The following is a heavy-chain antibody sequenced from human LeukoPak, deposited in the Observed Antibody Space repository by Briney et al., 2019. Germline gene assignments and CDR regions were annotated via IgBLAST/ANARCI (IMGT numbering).Heavy chain of an antibody. Sequence: SETLSLTCIVSGGSISSYYWSWIRQPPGKGLEWIGYIYYSGSTNYNPSLKSRVTISVDTSKNQFSLKLSSVTAADTAVYYCARVGSSGWYFGGFEYWGQGTLVTVSS. D-gene: IGHD6-19*01. CDR2: IYYSGST. V-gene: IGHV4-59*01. CDR1: GGSISSYY. J-gene: IGHJ4*02. CDR3: ARVGSSGWYFGGFEY.